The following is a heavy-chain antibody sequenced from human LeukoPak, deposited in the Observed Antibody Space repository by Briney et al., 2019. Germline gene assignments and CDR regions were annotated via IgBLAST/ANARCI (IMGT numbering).Heavy chain of an antibody. CDR2: VRYDGSNK. D-gene: IGHD3-10*01. Sequence: GGSLRLSCAASGFTFSSYGMHWVRQAPGKGLEWVAFVRYDGSNKYYADSVKGRFTISRDNSKNTLYLQMNSLRAEDTAVYYCAKNLYYYGSGSCSDWGQGTLVTVSS. V-gene: IGHV3-30*02. J-gene: IGHJ4*02. CDR3: AKNLYYYGSGSCSD. CDR1: GFTFSSYG.